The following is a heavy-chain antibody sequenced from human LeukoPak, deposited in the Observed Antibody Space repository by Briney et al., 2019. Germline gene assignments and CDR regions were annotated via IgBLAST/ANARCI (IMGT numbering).Heavy chain of an antibody. J-gene: IGHJ6*03. Sequence: ASVKVSCKTSGYTFTDYYMHWVRQAPGQGLEWMGIINPSGGSTSYAQKFQGRVTMTRDMSTSTVYMELSSLRSEDTAVYYCAREPPSWGERWLQLGYYYYYMDVWGKGTTVTVSS. D-gene: IGHD5-24*01. CDR2: INPSGGST. CDR1: GYTFTDYY. V-gene: IGHV1-46*01. CDR3: AREPPSWGERWLQLGYYYYYMDV.